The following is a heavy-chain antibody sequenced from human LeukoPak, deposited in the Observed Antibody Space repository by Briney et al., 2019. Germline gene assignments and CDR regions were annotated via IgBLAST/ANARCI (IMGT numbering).Heavy chain of an antibody. D-gene: IGHD3-10*01. CDR1: GYTFTVHY. J-gene: IGHJ4*02. CDR3: ARDHDYGPGY. Sequence: ASLKVSCKASGYTFTVHYLHWLRQAPGQGLEWMGWIKPDSGATNFAQNFQGRVTMTSDTSINTAYMGLSSLTSDDTAMYYCARDHDYGPGYWGQGTLVTVSA. CDR2: IKPDSGAT. V-gene: IGHV1-2*02.